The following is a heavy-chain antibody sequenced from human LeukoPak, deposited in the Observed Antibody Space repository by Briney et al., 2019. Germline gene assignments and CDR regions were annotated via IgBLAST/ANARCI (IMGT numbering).Heavy chain of an antibody. CDR3: AHDSSGWHIVGNWFDP. CDR1: GYTFTSYG. Sequence: ASVKVSCKASGYTFTSYGISWVRQAPGQGLEWMGWISAYNGNTNYAQKLQGRVTMTTDTSTSTAYMELRSLRSDDTAVYYCAHDSSGWHIVGNWFDPWGQGTLVTASS. V-gene: IGHV1-18*01. CDR2: ISAYNGNT. D-gene: IGHD6-19*01. J-gene: IGHJ5*02.